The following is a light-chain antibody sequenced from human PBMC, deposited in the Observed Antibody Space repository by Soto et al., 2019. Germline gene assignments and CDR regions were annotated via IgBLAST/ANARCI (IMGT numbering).Light chain of an antibody. CDR2: DAS. CDR3: QQRSNCSVT. J-gene: IGKJ4*01. V-gene: IGKV3-11*01. Sequence: EIVFTQSPATLSLSPGERATLSCRASQNIDNYLDWYQQKPGKAPRLLISDASNRATGIPARFSGSGSGTAFTLTISNLEPEDFALYYGQQRSNCSVTFGGGTKVDIK. CDR1: QNIDNY.